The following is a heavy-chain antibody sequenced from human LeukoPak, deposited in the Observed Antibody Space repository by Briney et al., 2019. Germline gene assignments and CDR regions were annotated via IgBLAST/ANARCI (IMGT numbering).Heavy chain of an antibody. Sequence: SETLPLTCAVYGGSFSGYYWSWIRQPPGKGLEWIGEINHSGSTNYNPSLKSRVTISVDTSKNQFSLKLSSVTAADTAVYYCARGPDSSSWYFDYWGQGTLVTVSS. CDR1: GGSFSGYY. J-gene: IGHJ4*02. V-gene: IGHV4-34*01. D-gene: IGHD6-13*01. CDR2: INHSGST. CDR3: ARGPDSSSWYFDY.